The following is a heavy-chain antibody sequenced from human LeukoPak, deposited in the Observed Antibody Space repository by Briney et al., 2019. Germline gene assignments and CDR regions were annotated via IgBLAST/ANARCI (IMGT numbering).Heavy chain of an antibody. CDR3: ARGDEYYYDSSGYLN. V-gene: IGHV4-39*01. CDR2: IYYSGST. Sequence: SETLSLTCTVSGGSISSSRYSWGWIRQPPGKGLEWIGSIYYSGSTYYNPSLKSRVTISVDTSKNQFSLKLSSVTAADTAVYYCARGDEYYYDSSGYLNWGQGTLVTVSS. D-gene: IGHD3-22*01. CDR1: GGSISSSRYS. J-gene: IGHJ4*02.